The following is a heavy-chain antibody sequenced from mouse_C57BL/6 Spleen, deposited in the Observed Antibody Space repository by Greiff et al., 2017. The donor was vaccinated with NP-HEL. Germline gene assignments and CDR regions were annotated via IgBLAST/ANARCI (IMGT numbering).Heavy chain of an antibody. J-gene: IGHJ3*01. CDR1: GYTFTDYY. D-gene: IGHD1-1*02. V-gene: IGHV1-26*01. Sequence: VQLQQSGPELVKPGASVKISCKASGYTFTDYYMNWVKQSHGQSLEWIGDINPNNGGTSYNQKFKGKATLTVDKSSSTAYMELRSLTSEDSAVYYCARTYGSRAWFAYWGQGTLVTVSA. CDR2: INPNNGGT. CDR3: ARTYGSRAWFAY.